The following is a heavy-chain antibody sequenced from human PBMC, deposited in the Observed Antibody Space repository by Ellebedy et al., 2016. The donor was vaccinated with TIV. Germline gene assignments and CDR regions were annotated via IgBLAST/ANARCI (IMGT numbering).Heavy chain of an antibody. CDR3: ARAEFQQLLDY. CDR1: GYTFTSYY. J-gene: IGHJ4*02. Sequence: ASVKVSXKASGYTFTSYYMHWVRQAPGQGLEWMGIINPSGGSTSYAQKLQGRVTMTTDTSTSTAYMELRSLRSDDTAVYYCARAEFQQLLDYWGQGTLVTVSS. V-gene: IGHV1-46*01. D-gene: IGHD6-13*01. CDR2: INPSGGST.